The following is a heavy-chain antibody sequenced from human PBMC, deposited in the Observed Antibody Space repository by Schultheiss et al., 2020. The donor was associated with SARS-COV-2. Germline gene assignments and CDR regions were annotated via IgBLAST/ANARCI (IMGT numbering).Heavy chain of an antibody. V-gene: IGHV3-64D*06. CDR1: GFIFSSHA. Sequence: GGSLRLSCAASGFIFSSHAMYWVRQAPGKGLEYVSAIGSNGYITYYADSVKGRFTISRDNSKNTLYLQMSSLRAEDTAVYYCVKDEARGGGSRLSSVHYYYYSMDVWGQGTTVTVSS. D-gene: IGHD2-15*01. CDR3: VKDEARGGGSRLSSVHYYYYSMDV. CDR2: IGSNGYIT. J-gene: IGHJ6*02.